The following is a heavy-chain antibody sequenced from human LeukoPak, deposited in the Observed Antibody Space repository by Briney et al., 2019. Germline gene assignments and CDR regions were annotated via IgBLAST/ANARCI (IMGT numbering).Heavy chain of an antibody. CDR2: ISAYNGNT. CDR1: SYTFTSNG. D-gene: IGHD1-1*01. CDR3: ARDKNWSFDY. J-gene: IGHJ4*02. Sequence: ASVKVSCKASSYTFTSNGISWVRQAPGQGLEWMGWISAYNGNTNYAQKFQGRVTMTTDKSTRTAYMELRSLRSDDTAVYYCARDKNWSFDYWGQGTLVTVSS. V-gene: IGHV1-18*01.